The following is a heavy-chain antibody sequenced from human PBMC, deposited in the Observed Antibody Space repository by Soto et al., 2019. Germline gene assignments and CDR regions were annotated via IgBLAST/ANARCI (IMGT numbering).Heavy chain of an antibody. CDR1: GGSISRSSYY. D-gene: IGHD4-17*01. V-gene: IGHV4-39*01. CDR2: IYYSGST. J-gene: IGHJ4*02. Sequence: ASETLSLTCTVSGGSISRSSYYWGWIRQPPGKGLEWIGSIYYSGSTYYNPSLKSRVTISVDTSKNQFSLKLSSVTAAGTAVYYCARHDYGGFGLWGQGTLVTSPQ. CDR3: ARHDYGGFGL.